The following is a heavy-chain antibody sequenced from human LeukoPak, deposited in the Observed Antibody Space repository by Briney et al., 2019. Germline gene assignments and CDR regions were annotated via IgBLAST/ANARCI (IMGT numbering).Heavy chain of an antibody. J-gene: IGHJ4*02. CDR3: ASAYYHYYFDY. D-gene: IGHD3-16*01. CDR2: IGFSSGYI. CDR1: GFTFSSYT. Sequence: GGSLRLSCAASGFTFSSYTMNWVRQAPGKGLEWVSSIGFSSGYIYYADSVKGRFTISRDNAKNTLYLQMNSLRAEDSAVYYCASAYYHYYFDYWGQGTLVTVSS. V-gene: IGHV3-21*01.